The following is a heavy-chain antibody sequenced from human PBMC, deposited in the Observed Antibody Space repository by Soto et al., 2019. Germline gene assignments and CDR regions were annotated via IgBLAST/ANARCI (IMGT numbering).Heavy chain of an antibody. V-gene: IGHV3-30*18. CDR3: VKEGSSGWPYYYGMDV. J-gene: IGHJ6*02. Sequence: GGSLKLCCAASGFTFSSYGMHWVRQATGKGLEWVAVISYDGRNKYYADSVKGRFTISRDNSKNTLYLQMSSLRAEDTAVYYCVKEGSSGWPYYYGMDVWGQGTTVTVS. CDR1: GFTFSSYG. D-gene: IGHD6-19*01. CDR2: ISYDGRNK.